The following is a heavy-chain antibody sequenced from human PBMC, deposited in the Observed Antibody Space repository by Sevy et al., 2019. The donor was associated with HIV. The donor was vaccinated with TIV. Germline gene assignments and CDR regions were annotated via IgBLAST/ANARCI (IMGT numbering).Heavy chain of an antibody. D-gene: IGHD3-10*01. Sequence: GGSLRLSCACSGFTFGGYMMNWVRQAPGRGLEWVARVSRNGGTPEYGDSAKGRFTISRDNSKNTVYLQLKELRAEDTALYYCVKEGRDDFNPYLDFWGQGILVTVSS. V-gene: IGHV3-23*01. CDR3: VKEGRDDFNPYLDF. CDR1: GFTFGGYM. J-gene: IGHJ4*02. CDR2: VSRNGGTP.